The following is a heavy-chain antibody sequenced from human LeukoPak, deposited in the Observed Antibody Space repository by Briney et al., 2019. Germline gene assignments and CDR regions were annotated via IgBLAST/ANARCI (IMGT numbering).Heavy chain of an antibody. D-gene: IGHD6-13*01. CDR2: IYDTGIT. Sequence: PSETLSLTCTVSGGSISSYYWSWFRQPPGKGLEWIGYIYDTGITNYNPSLKSRGTISLDTSKNQFSLKLSSVTAADTAVYYCARGAGYSSSWFKHYFDFWGQGTLVTVSS. V-gene: IGHV4-59*01. J-gene: IGHJ4*02. CDR1: GGSISSYY. CDR3: ARGAGYSSSWFKHYFDF.